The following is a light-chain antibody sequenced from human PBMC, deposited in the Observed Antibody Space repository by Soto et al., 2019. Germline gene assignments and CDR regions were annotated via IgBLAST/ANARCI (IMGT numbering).Light chain of an antibody. CDR3: QQYNNWPRWT. J-gene: IGKJ1*01. V-gene: IGKV3D-15*01. CDR2: GAS. CDR1: QSVTSN. Sequence: EIVLTQSPGTLSLSPGERATLSCRASQSVTSNYLAWYQQKPGQAPRLLFFGASIRATGIPDRFSGSGSGTEFTLTISSLQSEDFAVYYCQQYNNWPRWTFGQGTKVDIK.